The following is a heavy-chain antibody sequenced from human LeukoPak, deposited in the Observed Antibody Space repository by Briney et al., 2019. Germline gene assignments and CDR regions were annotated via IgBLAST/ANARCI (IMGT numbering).Heavy chain of an antibody. CDR1: GGTFSSHA. Sequence: ASVKVSCKASGGTFSSHAISWVRQAPGQGLEWMGGIIPILGTANYAQNFQGRVTMTRDTSISTAYMELSSLRSEDTAVYYCARGTPYCSSASCYNYWGQGTVVAVSS. V-gene: IGHV1-69*05. CDR3: ARGTPYCSSASCYNY. CDR2: IIPILGTA. J-gene: IGHJ4*02. D-gene: IGHD2-2*02.